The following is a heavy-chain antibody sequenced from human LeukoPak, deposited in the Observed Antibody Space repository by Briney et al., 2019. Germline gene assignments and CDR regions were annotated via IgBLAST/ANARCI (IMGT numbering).Heavy chain of an antibody. V-gene: IGHV3-21*06. CDR3: ASTGGYGSGTYDYYYFGMDV. Sequence: GGSLRLSCAASGFTFSSYSMYWVRRAPGKGLEWVSTINYSGSHIYYADSVKGRFTLSRDNAKNAHHLQMNGLRVEDTAVYYCASTGGYGSGTYDYYYFGMDVWGQGTTVTVSS. CDR1: GFTFSSYS. D-gene: IGHD3-10*01. J-gene: IGHJ6*02. CDR2: INYSGSHI.